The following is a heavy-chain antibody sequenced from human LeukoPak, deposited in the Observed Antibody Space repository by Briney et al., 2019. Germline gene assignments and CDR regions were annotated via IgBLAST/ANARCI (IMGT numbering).Heavy chain of an antibody. V-gene: IGHV3-7*03. D-gene: IGHD2-2*01. CDR1: GFTFGSYW. CDR3: ARGIVVSPAAPYSCFGP. J-gene: IGHJ5*02. CDR2: INQAGSDR. Sequence: GGSLRLSCAASGFTFGSYWMIWVRQAPGEGLEWVANINQAGSDRRYVDSVKGRFTISRDNAKTTLYLQMNSLRVEDTAVYYCARGIVVSPAAPYSCFGPWGQGTLVTVSS.